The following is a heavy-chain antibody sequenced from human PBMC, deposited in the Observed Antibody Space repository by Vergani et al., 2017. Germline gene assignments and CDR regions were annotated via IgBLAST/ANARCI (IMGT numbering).Heavy chain of an antibody. D-gene: IGHD2-2*01. CDR2: IIPIFGTA. Sequence: QVQLVQSGAEVKKPGSSVKVSCKASGGTFSSYAISWVRQAPGQGLEWMGGIIPIFGTANYAQKFQGRVTITADESTSTAYMELSSLGSEDTAVYYCARDRGGFVRGGPAAKASYYYYYMDVWGKGTTVTVSS. J-gene: IGHJ6*03. CDR3: ARDRGGFVRGGPAAKASYYYYYMDV. CDR1: GGTFSSYA. V-gene: IGHV1-69*01.